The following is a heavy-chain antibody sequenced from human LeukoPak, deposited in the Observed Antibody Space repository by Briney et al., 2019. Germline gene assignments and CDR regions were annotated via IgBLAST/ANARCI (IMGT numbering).Heavy chain of an antibody. CDR1: GFTFSNYA. D-gene: IGHD2-15*01. J-gene: IGHJ5*01. CDR2: VTGSGGDT. CDR3: ARGTLEHCSGASCYPLDS. Sequence: PGGSLRLSCAASGFTFSNYAMSWVRQTPGKGVECVSVVTGSGGDTYYTGSVNGRFTISRDNSKNTLYLQMNSLRAEDTAVYYCARGTLEHCSGASCYPLDSWGQGTLVTVSS. V-gene: IGHV3-23*01.